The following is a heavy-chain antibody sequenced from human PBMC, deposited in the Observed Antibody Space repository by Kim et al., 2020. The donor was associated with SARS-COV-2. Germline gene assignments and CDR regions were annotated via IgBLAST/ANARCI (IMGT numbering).Heavy chain of an antibody. D-gene: IGHD3-10*01. CDR1: GGTFSSYA. CDR3: ARDGIRYGSGSYYKA. Sequence: SVKVSCKASGGTFSSYAISWVRQAPGQGLEWMGGIIPIFGTANYAQKFQGRVTITADESTSTAYMELSSLRSEDTAVYYCARDGIRYGSGSYYKAWGQGTLVTVSS. CDR2: IIPIFGTA. J-gene: IGHJ5*02. V-gene: IGHV1-69*13.